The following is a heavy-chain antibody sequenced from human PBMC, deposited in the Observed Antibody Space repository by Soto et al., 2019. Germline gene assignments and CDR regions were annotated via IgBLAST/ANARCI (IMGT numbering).Heavy chain of an antibody. J-gene: IGHJ4*02. CDR2: VSIGGST. CDR3: AKRSGAGGHFDY. Sequence: GGSLRLSCAASGFTFSSYAMGWVRQGPGKGLEWVAVVSIGGSTHYADSVRGRFTISRDNSKNTLSLQMNSLTAEDTAVYFCAKRSGAGGHFDYWGQGALITVST. V-gene: IGHV3-23*01. CDR1: GFTFSSYA. D-gene: IGHD2-15*01.